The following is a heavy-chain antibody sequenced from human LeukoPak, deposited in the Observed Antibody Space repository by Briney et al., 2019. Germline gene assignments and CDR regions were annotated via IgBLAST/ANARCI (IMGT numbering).Heavy chain of an antibody. D-gene: IGHD3-10*01. Sequence: PSETLSLTCAVYGGSFSGYYWSWIRQPPGKGLEWIGEINHSGSTNYNPSLKSRVTISVDTSKNQFSLKLSSATAADTAVYYCARLAYYYGSGSYYRGDFDYWGQGTLVTVSS. CDR2: INHSGST. J-gene: IGHJ4*02. V-gene: IGHV4-34*01. CDR1: GGSFSGYY. CDR3: ARLAYYYGSGSYYRGDFDY.